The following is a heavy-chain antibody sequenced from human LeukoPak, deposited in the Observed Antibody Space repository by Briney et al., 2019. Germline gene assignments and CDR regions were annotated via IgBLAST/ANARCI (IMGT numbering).Heavy chain of an antibody. D-gene: IGHD3-22*01. J-gene: IGHJ4*02. CDR2: IYSGGST. CDR1: GFTVSSNY. V-gene: IGHV3-66*02. Sequence: GGSLRLSCAASGFTVSSNYMSWVRQAPGKGLEWVSVIYSGGSTYYADSVKGRFIISRDNSKNTLYLQMNSLRAEDTAVYYCARDGANFGIGPDDSYFDYWGQGTLVTVSS. CDR3: ARDGANFGIGPDDSYFDY.